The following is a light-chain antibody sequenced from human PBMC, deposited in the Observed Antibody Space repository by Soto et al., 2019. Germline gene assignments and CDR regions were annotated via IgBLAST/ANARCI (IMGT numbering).Light chain of an antibody. CDR1: QDIRSD. CDR3: QQLKNYSPIT. J-gene: IGKJ5*01. V-gene: IGKV1-6*01. Sequence: AIQMTQFPSSLSASVGDRVTITCQASQDIRSDLGWYQQRPGKAPKVLIYAASSLQRGVPSRFSGSGSGTEFTLTISSLQPEDFATYYCQQLKNYSPITFGQGTRLEIK. CDR2: AAS.